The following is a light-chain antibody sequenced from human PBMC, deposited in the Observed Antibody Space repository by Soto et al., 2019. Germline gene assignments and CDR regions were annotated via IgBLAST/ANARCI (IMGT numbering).Light chain of an antibody. CDR3: FSYAGSSIWV. Sequence: QSVLTQPASVSGSPGQSITISCTGTRGDIGSYNNVAWYQKHPGKAPRVMIFGVTKRPSGISNRFFGSKSGSTASLTISGLQAEDEADYFCFSYAGSSIWVFGGGTKVTVL. J-gene: IGLJ3*02. CDR2: GVT. CDR1: RGDIGSYNN. V-gene: IGLV2-23*02.